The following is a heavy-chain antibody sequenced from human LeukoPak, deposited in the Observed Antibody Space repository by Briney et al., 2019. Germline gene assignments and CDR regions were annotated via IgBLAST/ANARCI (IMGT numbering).Heavy chain of an antibody. D-gene: IGHD1/OR15-1a*01. Sequence: ASVKVSCKTSGYTFTGHFIHWVRQAPGQGLEWMGWSNPNSGDTNYAQKFQGRVTMTRDTSISTAYMELTRLTSDDTAVYFCAREFRTTTWSYDAFDLWGQGTMVTVSS. J-gene: IGHJ3*01. V-gene: IGHV1-2*02. CDR1: GYTFTGHF. CDR3: AREFRTTTWSYDAFDL. CDR2: SNPNSGDT.